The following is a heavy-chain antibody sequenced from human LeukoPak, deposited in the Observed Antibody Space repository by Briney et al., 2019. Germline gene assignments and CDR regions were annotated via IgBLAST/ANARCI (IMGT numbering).Heavy chain of an antibody. V-gene: IGHV3-23*01. CDR1: GFTSSSYA. Sequence: HPGGSLRLSCAASGFTSSSYARSWVRQAPAKGLEWVSAISGSGGSTYYADSVKGRFTISRDNSKNTLYLQMNSLRAEDTAVYYCANPYGGNAYWGQGTLVTVSS. D-gene: IGHD4-23*01. CDR2: ISGSGGST. CDR3: ANPYGGNAY. J-gene: IGHJ4*02.